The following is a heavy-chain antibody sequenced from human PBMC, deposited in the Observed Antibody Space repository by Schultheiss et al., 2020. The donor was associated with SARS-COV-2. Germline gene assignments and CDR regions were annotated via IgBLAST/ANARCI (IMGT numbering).Heavy chain of an antibody. Sequence: GGSLRLSCAASGFTFSSYAMSWVRQAPGKGLEWVSAISGSGGSTYYADSVKGRFTISRDNSKNTLYLQMNSLRAEDTAVYYCARIDYYDSSGYLLDYWGQGTLVTVSS. J-gene: IGHJ4*02. CDR3: ARIDYYDSSGYLLDY. V-gene: IGHV3-23*01. D-gene: IGHD3-22*01. CDR1: GFTFSSYA. CDR2: ISGSGGST.